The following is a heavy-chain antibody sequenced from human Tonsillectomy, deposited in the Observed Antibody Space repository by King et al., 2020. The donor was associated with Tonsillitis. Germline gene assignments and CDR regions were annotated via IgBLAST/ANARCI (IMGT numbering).Heavy chain of an antibody. CDR2: ISFGGNNK. CDR3: ARDDQHLAPWFYGMDV. CDR1: GFTFSNYA. Sequence: QLVQSGGGVVQPGRSLRLSCAASGFTFSNYAMHWVRQAPGKGLEWVAVISFGGNNKYYADSVEGRFTISRDSSKNTLSLQMYSLRAEDTAVYYCARDDQHLAPWFYGMDVWGQGTTVTVSS. D-gene: IGHD6-13*01. J-gene: IGHJ6*02. V-gene: IGHV3-30-3*01.